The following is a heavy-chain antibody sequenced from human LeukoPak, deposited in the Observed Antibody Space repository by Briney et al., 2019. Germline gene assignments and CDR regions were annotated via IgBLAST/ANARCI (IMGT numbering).Heavy chain of an antibody. CDR1: GFTFSSYA. CDR3: ARDPTTNDDFAFDI. D-gene: IGHD4-17*01. Sequence: PGGSLRLSCAASGFTFSSYAMHWVRQAPGKGLEYVSAISSNGGSTYYANSVKGRFTISRDNSKDTLYLQMGSLRAEDMAVYYCARDPTTNDDFAFDIWGQGPMVTVSS. V-gene: IGHV3-64*01. J-gene: IGHJ3*02. CDR2: ISSNGGST.